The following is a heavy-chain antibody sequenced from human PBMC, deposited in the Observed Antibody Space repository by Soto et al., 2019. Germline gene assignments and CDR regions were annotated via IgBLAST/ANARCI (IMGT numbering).Heavy chain of an antibody. CDR3: ARAAGKQLARFYYYYGMDV. J-gene: IGHJ6*02. V-gene: IGHV4-30-4*01. CDR2: IYYSGST. D-gene: IGHD6-6*01. CDR1: GGSISSGDYY. Sequence: SETLSLTCTVSGGSISSGDYYWSWVRQPPGKGLEWIGYIYYSGSTYYNPSLKSRVTISVDTSKNQFSLKLSSVTAADTGVYYCARAAGKQLARFYYYYGMDVWGQGTTVTVSS.